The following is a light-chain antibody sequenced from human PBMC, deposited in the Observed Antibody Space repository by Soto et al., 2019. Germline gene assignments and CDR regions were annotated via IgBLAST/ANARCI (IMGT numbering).Light chain of an antibody. CDR2: DVT. CDR3: SSYTTSSTYV. Sequence: QSALTQPASVSGSPGQSITISCTGTSSDVGAYNYVSWYQQHPGKAPKLMIYDVTNRPSGVSNRFSGSKSGYTASLTISALQAEDEADYYCSSYTTSSTYVFGTGTKLTVL. CDR1: SSDVGAYNY. V-gene: IGLV2-14*03. J-gene: IGLJ1*01.